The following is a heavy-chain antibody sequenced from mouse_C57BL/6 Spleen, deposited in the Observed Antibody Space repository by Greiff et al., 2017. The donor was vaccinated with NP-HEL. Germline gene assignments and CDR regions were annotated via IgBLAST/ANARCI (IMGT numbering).Heavy chain of an antibody. Sequence: EVKLVESGGGLVKPGGSLKLSCAASGFTFSDYGMHWVRQAPEKGLEWVAYISSGSSTIYYADTVKGRFTISRDNAKNTLFLQMTSLRSEDTAMYYCAREGELRWVYAMDYWGQGTSVTVSS. CDR1: GFTFSDYG. D-gene: IGHD1-1*02. V-gene: IGHV5-17*01. CDR3: AREGELRWVYAMDY. CDR2: ISSGSSTI. J-gene: IGHJ4*01.